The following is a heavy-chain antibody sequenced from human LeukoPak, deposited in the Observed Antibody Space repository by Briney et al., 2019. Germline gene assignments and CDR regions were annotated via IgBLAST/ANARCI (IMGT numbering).Heavy chain of an antibody. CDR2: ISSSGSTI. D-gene: IGHD2-2*01. V-gene: IGHV3-11*01. CDR3: ARDWDPIVVVPAAKAYYYYGMDV. Sequence: GGSLRLSCAASGFTFSDYYMSWIRQAPGKGLEWVSYISSSGSTIYYADSVKGRFTISRDNAKNSLYLQMNSLRAEDTAVYYCARDWDPIVVVPAAKAYYYYGMDVWGQGTTVTVSS. J-gene: IGHJ6*02. CDR1: GFTFSDYY.